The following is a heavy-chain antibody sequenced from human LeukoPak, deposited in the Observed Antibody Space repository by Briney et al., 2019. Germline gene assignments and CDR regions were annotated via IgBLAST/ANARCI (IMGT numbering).Heavy chain of an antibody. CDR1: GYTFTSYY. J-gene: IGHJ6*02. D-gene: IGHD3-9*01. CDR2: INPSGGST. V-gene: IGHV1-46*01. Sequence: ASVKVSCKASGYTFTSYYMHWVRQAPGQGLEWMGIINPSGGSTSYAQKFQGRVTMTRDMSTSTVYMELSSLRSEDTAVYYCARVPYYDILTGYPIAPGYYYGMDVWGQGTTVTDSS. CDR3: ARVPYYDILTGYPIAPGYYYGMDV.